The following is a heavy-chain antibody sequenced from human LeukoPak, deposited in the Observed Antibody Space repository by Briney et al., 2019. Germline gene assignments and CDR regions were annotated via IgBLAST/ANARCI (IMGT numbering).Heavy chain of an antibody. D-gene: IGHD2-8*01. CDR3: ASSLDLAVYGIDY. CDR2: INGSGDYT. J-gene: IGHJ4*02. V-gene: IGHV3-23*01. CDR1: GFTFNNYA. Sequence: GGSLRLSCAASGFTFNNYAMSWVRQALGKGLKWVSGINGSGDYTYYADSVKGRFTISRDSSRNTVYLQMNSLRAEDTAVYYCASSLDLAVYGIDYWGQGTLVTVSS.